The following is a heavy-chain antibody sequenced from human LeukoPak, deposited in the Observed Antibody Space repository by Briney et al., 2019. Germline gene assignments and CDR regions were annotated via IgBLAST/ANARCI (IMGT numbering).Heavy chain of an antibody. CDR3: ARGRCSSTSCYPGGY. CDR1: GGSISSYY. Sequence: SETLSLTCTVSGGSISSYYWSWIRQPPGKGLEWIGEINHSGSTNYNPSLKSRVTISVGTSKNQFSLKLSSVTAADTAVYYCARGRCSSTSCYPGGYWGQGTLVTVSS. D-gene: IGHD2-2*01. J-gene: IGHJ4*02. V-gene: IGHV4-34*01. CDR2: INHSGST.